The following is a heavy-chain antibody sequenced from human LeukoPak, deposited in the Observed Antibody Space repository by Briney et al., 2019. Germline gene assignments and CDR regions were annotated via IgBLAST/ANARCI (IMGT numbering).Heavy chain of an antibody. CDR3: ARNIAARPPYFDY. CDR2: IYYSGST. V-gene: IGHV4-59*08. Sequence: PSETLSLTCTVSGVSISSYYWSWIRQPPGKGLEWIGYIYYSGSTNYNPSLKSRVTISVDTSKNQFSLKLSSVTAADTAVYYCARNIAARPPYFDYWGQGTLVTVSS. CDR1: GVSISSYY. J-gene: IGHJ4*02. D-gene: IGHD6-6*01.